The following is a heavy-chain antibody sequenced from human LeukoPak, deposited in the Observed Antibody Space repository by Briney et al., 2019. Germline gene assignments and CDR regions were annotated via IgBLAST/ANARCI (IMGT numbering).Heavy chain of an antibody. D-gene: IGHD3-10*01. CDR3: AIGGYYYGSGTYGRGLTPQN. Sequence: GRSLRLSCAVSGFTFSNYGMHWVRQAPGKGLEWVAVVTYDGSNKYYADSVKGRFTMSRDNSKNTLYLQMNSLRAEDTAVYYCAIGGYYYGSGTYGRGLTPQNWGQGTLVTVSS. V-gene: IGHV3-30*03. CDR1: GFTFSNYG. CDR2: VTYDGSNK. J-gene: IGHJ4*02.